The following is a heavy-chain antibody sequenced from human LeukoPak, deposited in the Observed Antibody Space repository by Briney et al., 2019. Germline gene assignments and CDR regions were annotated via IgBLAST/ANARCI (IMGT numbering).Heavy chain of an antibody. CDR1: GGTFSSYA. D-gene: IGHD5-24*01. V-gene: IGHV1-69*05. CDR3: ARDDGYNLVEGY. Sequence: SVKVSCKASGGTFSSYAISWVRQAPGQGLEWTGRIIPIFGTANYAQKFQGRVTITTDESTSTAYMELSSLSSEDTAVYYCARDDGYNLVEGYWGQGTLVTVSS. CDR2: IIPIFGTA. J-gene: IGHJ4*02.